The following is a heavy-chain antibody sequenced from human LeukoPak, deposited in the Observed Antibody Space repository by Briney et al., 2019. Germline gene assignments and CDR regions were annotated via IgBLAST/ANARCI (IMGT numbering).Heavy chain of an antibody. V-gene: IGHV4-34*01. CDR2: INHSGST. J-gene: IGHJ4*02. Sequence: GSLRLSCAASGFAITDHHMDWIRQPPGKGLEWIGEINHSGSTNYNPSLKSRVTISVDTSKNQFSLKLSSVTAADTAVYYCARVLRFLEWLPISFDYWGQGTLVTVSS. CDR3: ARVLRFLEWLPISFDY. D-gene: IGHD3-3*01. CDR1: GFAITDHH.